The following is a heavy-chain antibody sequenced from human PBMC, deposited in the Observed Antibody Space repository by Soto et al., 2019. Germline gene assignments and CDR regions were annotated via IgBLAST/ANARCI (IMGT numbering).Heavy chain of an antibody. CDR3: ARTHYYDSSPLLL. J-gene: IGHJ4*02. D-gene: IGHD3-22*01. V-gene: IGHV4-61*01. Sequence: PSETLSLTCTVSGGSVSSGSYFWTWTRQPPGKGLEWIGYIYYNGNTNFNPSLKSRVTISVDTSKTQFSLKLSSVTAADTAVYYCARTHYYDSSPLLLWGQGTLVTVSS. CDR2: IYYNGNT. CDR1: GGSVSSGSYF.